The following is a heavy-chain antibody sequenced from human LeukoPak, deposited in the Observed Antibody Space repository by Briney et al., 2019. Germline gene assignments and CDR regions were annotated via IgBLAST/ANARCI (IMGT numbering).Heavy chain of an antibody. CDR2: ISGSGGST. Sequence: PGGSLRLSCAASGFTFSSYGMSWVRQAPGKGLEWVSAISGSGGSTYYADSVKGRFTISRDNSKNTLYLQMNSLRAEDTAVYYCAKTSSYYDSLSWFDPWGQGTLVTVSS. CDR3: AKTSSYYDSLSWFDP. D-gene: IGHD3-22*01. V-gene: IGHV3-23*01. CDR1: GFTFSSYG. J-gene: IGHJ5*02.